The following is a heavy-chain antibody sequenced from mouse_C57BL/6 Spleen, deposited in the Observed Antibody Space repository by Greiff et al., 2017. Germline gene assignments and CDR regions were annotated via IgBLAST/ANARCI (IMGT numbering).Heavy chain of an antibody. V-gene: IGHV1-42*01. D-gene: IGHD3-3*01. CDR1: GYSFTGYY. CDR3: ARGTYYFDY. CDR2: INPSTGGT. J-gene: IGHJ2*01. Sequence: EVQLQQSGPELVKPGASVKISCKASGYSFTGYYMNWVKQSPEKSLEWIGEINPSTGGTTYNQKFKAKATLTVEKSSSTAYMQLKSLTSEDSAVYYCARGTYYFDYWGQGTTLTVSS.